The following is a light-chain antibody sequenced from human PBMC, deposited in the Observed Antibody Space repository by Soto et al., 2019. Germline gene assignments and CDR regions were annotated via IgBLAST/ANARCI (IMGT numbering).Light chain of an antibody. CDR1: TLAKQY. Sequence: SYELTQPPSLSVSPGQTAKITCSGDTLAKQYVYWYQQKSGQAPVLVIYKDRERPSGIAERLSGSSSGTTATLTISGVQAEDEADYHCQSADNSGTRVIFGGGTKL. J-gene: IGLJ2*01. CDR2: KDR. CDR3: QSADNSGTRVI. V-gene: IGLV3-25*03.